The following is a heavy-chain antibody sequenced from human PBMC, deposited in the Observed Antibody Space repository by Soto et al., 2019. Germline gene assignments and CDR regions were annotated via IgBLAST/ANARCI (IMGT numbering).Heavy chain of an antibody. D-gene: IGHD6-6*01. CDR2: LSRGGGTT. J-gene: IGHJ3*01. Sequence: EAQLLESGGDWAQPGGSLRLSCAASGFTFSSHGMSWVRQAPGKGLEWIAGLSRGGGTTYYADSVKGRFTISRDNSKNTLDLIMNRLKVEDTALYYCAKDGKYRTDGFDVWGQGTMVTVSS. CDR3: AKDGKYRTDGFDV. CDR1: GFTFSSHG. V-gene: IGHV3-23*01.